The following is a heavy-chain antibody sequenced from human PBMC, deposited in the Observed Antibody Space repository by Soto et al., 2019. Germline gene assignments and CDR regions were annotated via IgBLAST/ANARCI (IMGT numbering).Heavy chain of an antibody. V-gene: IGHV3-11*01. CDR1: GFTFSDYY. CDR3: AMMSSENYYDPVFS. J-gene: IGHJ4*02. Sequence: QVQLVESGGGLVKTSGSLRIACAASGFTFSDYYMSWVRQAPGKGLEWVSYISSSGNTIYYADSVKGRFTISRDNAKNSLYLQMNSLRAEDTAVYFCAMMSSENYYDPVFSWGQGTLVTVSS. CDR2: ISSSGNTI. D-gene: IGHD3-22*01.